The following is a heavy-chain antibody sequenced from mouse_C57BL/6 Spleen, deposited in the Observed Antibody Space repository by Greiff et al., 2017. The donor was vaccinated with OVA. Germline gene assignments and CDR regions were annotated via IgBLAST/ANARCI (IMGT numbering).Heavy chain of an antibody. CDR2: ISSGSSTI. CDR1: GFTFSDYG. J-gene: IGHJ1*03. V-gene: IGHV5-17*01. CDR3: ARTLYGNYVGWYFDV. D-gene: IGHD2-1*01. Sequence: EVMLVESGGGLVKPGGSLKLSCAASGFTFSDYGMHWVRQAPEKGLEWVAYISSGSSTIYYADTVKGRFTISRDNDKNTLFLQMTSLRSEDTAMYYCARTLYGNYVGWYFDVWGTGTTVTVSS.